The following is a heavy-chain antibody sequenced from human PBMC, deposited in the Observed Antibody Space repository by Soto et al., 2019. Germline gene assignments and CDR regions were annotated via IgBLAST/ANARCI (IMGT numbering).Heavy chain of an antibody. V-gene: IGHV1-58*01. J-gene: IGHJ4*02. CDR2: IVVGSGNT. CDR1: GFTFTSSA. CDR3: AAGGDSRGWYGEFGY. D-gene: IGHD6-19*01. Sequence: QMQLVQSGPEVKKPGTSVKVSCKASGFTFTSSAVQWVRQARGQRLEWIGWIVVGSGNTNYAQKFQERVTITRDMSTNTAYMELSSLRSEDTAVYYCAAGGDSRGWYGEFGYWGQGTLVTVSS.